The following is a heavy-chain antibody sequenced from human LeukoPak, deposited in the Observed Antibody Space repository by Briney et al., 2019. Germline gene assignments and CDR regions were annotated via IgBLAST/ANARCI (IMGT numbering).Heavy chain of an antibody. CDR2: IRSKAYGGTT. Sequence: GGSLRLSCAASGFTFSDYYMSWVRQAPGKGLEWVGFIRSKAYGGTTEYAASVKGRFTISRDDSKSIAYLQMNSLKTEDTAVYYCTRGYDYVWGSYRYRAFDIWGQGTMVTVSS. D-gene: IGHD3-16*02. CDR3: TRGYDYVWGSYRYRAFDI. CDR1: GFTFSDYY. V-gene: IGHV3-49*04. J-gene: IGHJ3*02.